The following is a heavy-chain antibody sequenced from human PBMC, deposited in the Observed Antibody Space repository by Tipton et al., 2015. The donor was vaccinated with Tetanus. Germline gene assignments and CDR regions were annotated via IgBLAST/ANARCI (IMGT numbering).Heavy chain of an antibody. Sequence: GSLRLSCAASGFSVSDFYMSWIRQAPGKGLEWLSSFSSSGTYIIYADSVKGRFTISRDSAENSLYLQMNSLRAEDTAVYYCAKDHAPQTTVTITLYYYYGMDVWGQGTTVTVSS. CDR1: GFSVSDFY. CDR2: FSSSGTYI. CDR3: AKDHAPQTTVTITLYYYYGMDV. D-gene: IGHD4-17*01. V-gene: IGHV3-11*01. J-gene: IGHJ6*02.